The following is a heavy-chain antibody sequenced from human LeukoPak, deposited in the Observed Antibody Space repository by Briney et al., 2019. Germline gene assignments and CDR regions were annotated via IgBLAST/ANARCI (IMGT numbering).Heavy chain of an antibody. CDR1: GFTFSSYG. CDR2: IRYDGSNK. Sequence: GGSLRLSCAASGFTFSSYGMHWVRQAPGKGLEWVAFIRYDGSNKYYADSVKGRFTISRDNSKNTLYLQMNSLRAEDTAVYYCAKDNYYYDSSGYYFLFDYWGQGTLVTVSS. V-gene: IGHV3-30*02. D-gene: IGHD3-22*01. CDR3: AKDNYYYDSSGYYFLFDY. J-gene: IGHJ4*02.